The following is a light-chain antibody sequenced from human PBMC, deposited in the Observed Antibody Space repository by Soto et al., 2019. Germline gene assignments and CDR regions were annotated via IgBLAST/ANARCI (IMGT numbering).Light chain of an antibody. CDR1: QSISSY. Sequence: MQLLQYRSLLSASVGGRVTITCRASQSISSYLNWYQQKPGKAPELLIYATSNLESGVPSRFSGSGSGTDFTLTISSLQPEDLAIYFCQQGDSTPTFGGG. J-gene: IGKJ4*01. CDR3: QQGDSTPT. V-gene: IGKV1-39*01. CDR2: ATS.